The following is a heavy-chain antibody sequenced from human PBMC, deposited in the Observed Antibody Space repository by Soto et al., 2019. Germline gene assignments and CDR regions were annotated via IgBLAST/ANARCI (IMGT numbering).Heavy chain of an antibody. V-gene: IGHV3-13*04. CDR2: IGTAGDT. Sequence: GGSLRLSCAASGFTFSSYDMHWVRQATGKGLEWVSAIGTAGDTYYPGSVKGRFTISRENAKNSLYLQMNSLRAGDTVVYYCARAYRYCSSTSCYYLDYWGQGTLVTVSS. D-gene: IGHD2-2*01. CDR1: GFTFSSYD. CDR3: ARAYRYCSSTSCYYLDY. J-gene: IGHJ4*02.